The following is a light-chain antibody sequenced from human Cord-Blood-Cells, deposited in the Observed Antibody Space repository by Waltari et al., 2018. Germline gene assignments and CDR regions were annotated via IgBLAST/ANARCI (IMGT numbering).Light chain of an antibody. Sequence: EIELTQAQGTLSLSAGERTPHSCRASQVVRRSYLPWYQQKPVQAPRRLNYGASIWATGIPDRFSGSVSGTDFTRTISRLEPEDVAVYYCQQYGSSPPYSLGQGTKPEIK. CDR3: QQYGSSPPYS. J-gene: IGKJ2*03. V-gene: IGKV3-20*01. CDR2: GAS. CDR1: QVVRRSY.